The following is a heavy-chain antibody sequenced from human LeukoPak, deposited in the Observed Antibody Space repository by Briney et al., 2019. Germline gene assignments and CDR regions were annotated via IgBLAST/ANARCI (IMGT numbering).Heavy chain of an antibody. Sequence: SETLSLTYTVSGDSISSGSYYWSWIRQPAGKGLEWIGRIYTSGSTNYNPSLKSRVTISVDTPKNQFSLKLSSVTAADTAMYYCARGRVEMATIDFDYWGQGTLVTVSS. CDR2: IYTSGST. CDR1: GDSISSGSYY. CDR3: ARGRVEMATIDFDY. V-gene: IGHV4-61*02. D-gene: IGHD5-24*01. J-gene: IGHJ4*02.